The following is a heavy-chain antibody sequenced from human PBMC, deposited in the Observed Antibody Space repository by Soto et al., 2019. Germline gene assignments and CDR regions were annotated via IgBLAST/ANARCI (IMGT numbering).Heavy chain of an antibody. V-gene: IGHV3-23*01. D-gene: IGHD3-3*01. J-gene: IGHJ6*02. CDR1: GFTFSSYA. Sequence: EVQLLESGGGLVQPGGSLRLSCAASGFTFSSYAMNWVRQAPGKGLEWVSGISGTGGSTYYADSVKGRFTISRDSSKNTLYLQMNSLRAEDTAVYYCAKDLNSDFCSGYTYYGMDVWGQGTTVTVSS. CDR2: ISGTGGST. CDR3: AKDLNSDFCSGYTYYGMDV.